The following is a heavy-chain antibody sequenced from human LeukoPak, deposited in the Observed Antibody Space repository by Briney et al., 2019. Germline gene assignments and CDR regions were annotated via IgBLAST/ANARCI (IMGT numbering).Heavy chain of an antibody. V-gene: IGHV3-11*01. CDR2: ISSSGSTI. J-gene: IGHJ6*03. D-gene: IGHD3-3*01. CDR3: ARMGPDDFWSGYSYYYYMDV. Sequence: PGGSLRLSCAASGFTFSDYYMSWIRQAPGKGLEWVSYISSSGSTIYYADSVKGRFTISRDNAKNSLYLQMSSLRAEDTAVYYCARMGPDDFWSGYSYYYYMDVWGKGTTVTVSS. CDR1: GFTFSDYY.